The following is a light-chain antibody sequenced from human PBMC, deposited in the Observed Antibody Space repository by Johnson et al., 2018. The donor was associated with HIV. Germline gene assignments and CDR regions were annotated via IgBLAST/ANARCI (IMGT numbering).Light chain of an antibody. CDR2: DNN. Sequence: QSVLTQPPSVSAAPGQKVTISCSGSSSNIGNNYVSWYQQLPGTAPKLLIYDNNKRPSGIPDRFSGSKSGTSATLGITGLQTGDEADYYCGTWDTILGTGFLGTGAKVTAL. CDR3: GTWDTILGTGF. V-gene: IGLV1-51*01. J-gene: IGLJ1*01. CDR1: SSNIGNNY.